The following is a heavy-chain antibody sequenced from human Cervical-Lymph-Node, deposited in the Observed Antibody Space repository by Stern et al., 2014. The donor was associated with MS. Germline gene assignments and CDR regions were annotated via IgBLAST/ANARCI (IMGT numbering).Heavy chain of an antibody. Sequence: VQLVESGAEVKKPGESLKVSCKGSGYRFTSYWIGWVRQMPGKGLEWMGTIYPGDSDTRSSPSFPGPGTLSAEQSIPTAYLQWSSLKAADTAIYYCSSSTRGWGLYTMDVWGQGTTVTVSS. CDR2: IYPGDSDT. CDR3: SSSTRGWGLYTMDV. J-gene: IGHJ6*02. D-gene: IGHD2-2*01. CDR1: GYRFTSYW. V-gene: IGHV5-51*01.